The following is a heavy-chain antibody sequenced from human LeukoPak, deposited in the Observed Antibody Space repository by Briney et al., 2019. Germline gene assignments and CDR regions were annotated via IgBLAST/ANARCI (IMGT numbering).Heavy chain of an antibody. D-gene: IGHD2-21*01. V-gene: IGHV3-23*01. CDR3: AKGSRDSYPYYFDY. J-gene: IGHJ4*02. CDR2: ITGSGGNT. CDR1: GFRFSTSV. Sequence: GGSLRLSCAASGFRFSTSVMSWVRQAPGKGLEWVLAITGSGGNTYYADSVKGRFTISRDNSKNTLYLEMNSLRADDTAVYFCAKGSRDSYPYYFDYWGQGTLVTVSS.